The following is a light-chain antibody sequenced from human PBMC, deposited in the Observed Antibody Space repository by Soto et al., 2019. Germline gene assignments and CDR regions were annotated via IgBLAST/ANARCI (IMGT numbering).Light chain of an antibody. J-gene: IGKJ5*01. CDR2: AAS. CDR3: QQANSFPIT. Sequence: DIQMTQSPSSVSASVGDRVTITCRASQGIRSWLAWYQQKPGTAPKLLIYAASTLQSGVPSRFIGSGSGTDFTLTISSLQPDDFATYYCQQANSFPITFGQGTRLEIK. V-gene: IGKV1-12*01. CDR1: QGIRSW.